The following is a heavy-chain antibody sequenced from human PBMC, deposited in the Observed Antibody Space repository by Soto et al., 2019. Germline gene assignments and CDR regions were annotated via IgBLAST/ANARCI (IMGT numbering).Heavy chain of an antibody. D-gene: IGHD6-13*01. CDR1: GGTFSSYA. J-gene: IGHJ5*02. CDR3: ARTPGSVWQLAYNWFDP. CDR2: IIPIFGTA. Sequence: ASVKVSCKASGGTFSSYAISWVRQAPGQGLEWMGGIIPIFGTANYAQKFQGRVTITADESTSTAYMELSSLRSEDTAVYYCARTPGSVWQLAYNWFDPWGQGTLVTVSS. V-gene: IGHV1-69*13.